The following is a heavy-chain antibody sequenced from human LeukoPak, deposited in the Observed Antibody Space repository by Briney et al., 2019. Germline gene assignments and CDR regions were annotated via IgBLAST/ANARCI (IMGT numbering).Heavy chain of an antibody. D-gene: IGHD1-20*01. V-gene: IGHV3-53*01. CDR3: ARGEGHNWNANELSY. CDR2: LYSGGNL. J-gene: IGHJ4*02. Sequence: GGSLRLSCAGAGFSVNTHYMGWVRQGPGKGLEWVSTLYSGGNLYYADSVQGRFTISRDDSQNTLYLQMNSLRTEDTAVYYCARGEGHNWNANELSYWGQGTLVTVSS. CDR1: GFSVNTHY.